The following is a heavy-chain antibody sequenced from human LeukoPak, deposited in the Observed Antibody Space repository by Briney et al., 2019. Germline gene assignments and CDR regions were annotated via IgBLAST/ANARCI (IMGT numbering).Heavy chain of an antibody. Sequence: PSETLSLTCTVSGGSISSYYWSWIRQPAGKGLEWLGRIYTSGSTNYNPSLKSRVTMSVDTSKNQFSLKLSSVTAADTAVYFCARDSTQRAFDIWGQGTMVTVSS. V-gene: IGHV4-4*07. J-gene: IGHJ3*02. CDR1: GGSISSYY. CDR2: IYTSGST. CDR3: ARDSTQRAFDI. D-gene: IGHD6-25*01.